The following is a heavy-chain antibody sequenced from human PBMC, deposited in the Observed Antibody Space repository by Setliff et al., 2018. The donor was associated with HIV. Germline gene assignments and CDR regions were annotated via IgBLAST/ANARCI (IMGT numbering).Heavy chain of an antibody. V-gene: IGHV3-30*19. CDR1: GFSFSSYG. Sequence: PGGSLRLSCAASGFSFSSYGMHWVRQAPGKGLEWVAVIWYDGSNKYYADSVKGRFTISRDNSKNTLYLQMNSLRAEDTAVYYCARGSPLSDISGYYDYWGQGTLVTVSS. D-gene: IGHD3-22*01. CDR3: ARGSPLSDISGYYDY. J-gene: IGHJ4*02. CDR2: IWYDGSNK.